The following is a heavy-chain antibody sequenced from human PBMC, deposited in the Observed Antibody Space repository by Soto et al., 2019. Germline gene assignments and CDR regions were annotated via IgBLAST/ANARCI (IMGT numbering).Heavy chain of an antibody. V-gene: IGHV3-48*01. J-gene: IGHJ3*02. D-gene: IGHD3-9*01. Sequence: EVQLVQSGGALVQPGGSLRLSCAASGFTPSRLSMNWVRQAPGKGLEWISYINSAGSVIYYADSVKGRFTISRDNAKNSLYLQMNSLRAEDTAMYYCPTATDFGWLDNTNHALDIWGQGKMVTVSS. CDR1: GFTPSRLS. CDR3: PTATDFGWLDNTNHALDI. CDR2: INSAGSVI.